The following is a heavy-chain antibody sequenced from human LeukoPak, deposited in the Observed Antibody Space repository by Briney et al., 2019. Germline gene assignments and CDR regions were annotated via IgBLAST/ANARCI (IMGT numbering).Heavy chain of an antibody. CDR1: GFTFSSYG. J-gene: IGHJ3*02. V-gene: IGHV3-30*18. CDR3: AKDLDYYGSGSYGDAFDI. D-gene: IGHD3-10*01. Sequence: PGGSLRLSCAASGFTFSSYGMHWVRQAPGKGLEWVAVISYDGSNKYYADSVKGRFTISRDNSKNTLYLQMNSLRAEDTAVYYCAKDLDYYGSGSYGDAFDIWGQGTMVTVSS. CDR2: ISYDGSNK.